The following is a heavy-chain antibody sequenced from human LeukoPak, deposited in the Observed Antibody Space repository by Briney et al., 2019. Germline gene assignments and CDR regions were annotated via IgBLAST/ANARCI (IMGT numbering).Heavy chain of an antibody. J-gene: IGHJ6*04. CDR2: IKKDGSGI. D-gene: IGHD1-26*01. V-gene: IGHV3-7*03. CDR1: GLTFSNYW. CDR3: AGGSSMEV. Sequence: PGGSLRLSCAGSGLTFSNYWMYGVGQAPGKGLEGVANIKKDGSGISYVDSVRGRFIISRDNARNSLYLQMNSLRVEDTAVYFCAGGSSMEVWGKGTAVTVSS.